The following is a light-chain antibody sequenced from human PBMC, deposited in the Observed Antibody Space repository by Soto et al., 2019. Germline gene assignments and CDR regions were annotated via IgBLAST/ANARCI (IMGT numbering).Light chain of an antibody. V-gene: IGKV1-9*01. CDR1: QGISSY. CDR2: AAS. Sequence: DIQLTQSPSFLSASVGDRVTITCRASQGISSYLAWYQQKPRKAPKLLIYAASTLQSGVPLRFSGSESGTEFTLTISSLQPEDFATYYCQQLNSYPYTFGQGTKLEIK. CDR3: QQLNSYPYT. J-gene: IGKJ2*01.